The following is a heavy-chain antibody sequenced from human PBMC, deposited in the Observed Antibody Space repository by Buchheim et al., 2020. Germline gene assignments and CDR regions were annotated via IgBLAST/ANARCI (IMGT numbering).Heavy chain of an antibody. Sequence: QVQLQQWGAGLLKPSETLSLTCAVYGGSFSGYYWSWIRQPPGKGLEWIGEINHSGSTNYNPSLKSRVTISVDTSKKQFSLKLSSVTAADTAVYYCARAHIGYCSSTSCYSGFHYYYYMDVWGKGTT. CDR2: INHSGST. D-gene: IGHD2-2*01. V-gene: IGHV4-34*01. J-gene: IGHJ6*03. CDR3: ARAHIGYCSSTSCYSGFHYYYYMDV. CDR1: GGSFSGYY.